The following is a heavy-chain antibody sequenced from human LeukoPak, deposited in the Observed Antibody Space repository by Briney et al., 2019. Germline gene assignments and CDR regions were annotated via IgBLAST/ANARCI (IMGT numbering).Heavy chain of an antibody. CDR1: GGFINIYY. CDR3: ARHNGFDRGYYCYMEV. D-gene: IGHD3-9*01. Sequence: SETLSLTCTVSGGFINIYYWSWIRQPAGKGLECIGRVYTSGITNYNPSLKSRITMSVDTSKNQFSLKLTSVTAADTAVYYCARHNGFDRGYYCYMEVWGKGTTVTVSS. CDR2: VYTSGIT. J-gene: IGHJ6*03. V-gene: IGHV4-4*07.